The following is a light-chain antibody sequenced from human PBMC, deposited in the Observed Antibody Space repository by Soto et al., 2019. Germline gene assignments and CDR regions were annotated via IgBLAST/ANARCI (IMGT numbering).Light chain of an antibody. CDR3: QQYGSSPGT. Sequence: EIVLTQSPGTLSLSPGERATLSCRASQSVSSSYLAWYQQKRGHSPRLLIYGASSRATGIPDRFSGSGSGTDFTLTITRLEPEDFAVYYCQQYGSSPGTFGQGTKVEI. V-gene: IGKV3-20*01. CDR2: GAS. CDR1: QSVSSSY. J-gene: IGKJ1*01.